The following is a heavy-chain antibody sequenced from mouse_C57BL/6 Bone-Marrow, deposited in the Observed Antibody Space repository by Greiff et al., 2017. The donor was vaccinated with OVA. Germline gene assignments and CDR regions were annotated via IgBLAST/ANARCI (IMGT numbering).Heavy chain of an antibody. Sequence: EVKLVESGGDLVKPGGSLKLSCAASGFTFSSYGMSWVRQTPDKRLEWVATISSGGSYTYYPDSVKGRFTISRDNAKNTLYLQMSSLKSEDTAMYYCARPITTVGFDYWGQGTTLTVSS. V-gene: IGHV5-6*02. CDR1: GFTFSSYG. J-gene: IGHJ2*01. CDR3: ARPITTVGFDY. D-gene: IGHD1-1*01. CDR2: ISSGGSYT.